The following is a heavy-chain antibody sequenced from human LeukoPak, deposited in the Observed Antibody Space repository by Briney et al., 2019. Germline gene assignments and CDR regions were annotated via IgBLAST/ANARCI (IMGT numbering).Heavy chain of an antibody. CDR3: ARGRDYDSSGYYPDFDY. CDR1: GFTFSSYG. Sequence: GGSLRLSCAASGFTFSSYGMHWVRQAPGKGLEWVAVIWYDGSNKYYADPVKGRFTISRDNSKNTLYLQMNSLRAEDTAVYYCARGRDYDSSGYYPDFDYWGQGTLVTVSS. J-gene: IGHJ4*02. D-gene: IGHD3-22*01. CDR2: IWYDGSNK. V-gene: IGHV3-33*01.